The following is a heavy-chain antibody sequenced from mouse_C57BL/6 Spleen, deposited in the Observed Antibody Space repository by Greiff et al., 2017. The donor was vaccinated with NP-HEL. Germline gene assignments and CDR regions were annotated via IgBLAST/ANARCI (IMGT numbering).Heavy chain of an antibody. V-gene: IGHV5-4*01. D-gene: IGHD2-4*01. CDR1: GFTFSSYA. Sequence: EVHLVESGGGLVKPGGSLKLSCAASGFTFSSYAMSWVRQTPEKRLEWVATISDGGSYTYYPDNVKGRFTISRDNAKNNLYLQMSNLKSEDTAMYYCARDVDDYDGVLDYWGQGTTLTVSS. CDR3: ARDVDDYDGVLDY. CDR2: ISDGGSYT. J-gene: IGHJ2*01.